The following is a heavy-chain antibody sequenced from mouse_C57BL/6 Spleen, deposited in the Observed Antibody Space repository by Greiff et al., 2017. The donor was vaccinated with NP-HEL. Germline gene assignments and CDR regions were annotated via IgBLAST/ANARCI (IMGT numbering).Heavy chain of an antibody. D-gene: IGHD1-1*01. V-gene: IGHV3-8*01. CDR1: AYPIPVLS. CDR3: ARNYGSRGAMDD. Sequence: EVKLQESGPGLAKPSQTLSLTCFLTAYPIPVLSWTWIRNFPGNNLEYMGYISDSGSTYYNPSLKSRISITRDTSKNQYYLQLNSVTTEDTATYYCARNYGSRGAMDDWGQGTSVTVSS. CDR2: ISDSGST. J-gene: IGHJ4*01.